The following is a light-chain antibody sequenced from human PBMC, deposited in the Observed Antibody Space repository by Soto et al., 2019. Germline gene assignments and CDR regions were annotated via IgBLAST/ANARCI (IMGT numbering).Light chain of an antibody. J-gene: IGKJ4*02. V-gene: IGKV3-11*01. CDR3: QQRSNWPLT. Sequence: EIVLTQSPATLYLSPGERATLSCRASQSVSSYLAWYQQKPAQAPRLLIYDASNRATGIPARFSGSGSGTDFTLTITSPESEDFAVYYCQQRSNWPLTFGGGTKVEIK. CDR1: QSVSSY. CDR2: DAS.